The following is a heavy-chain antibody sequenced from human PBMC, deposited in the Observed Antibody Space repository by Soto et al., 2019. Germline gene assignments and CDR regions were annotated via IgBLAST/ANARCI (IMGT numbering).Heavy chain of an antibody. CDR2: IYYSGST. V-gene: IGHV4-31*03. J-gene: IGHJ6*02. CDR1: GGSISSGGYY. Sequence: QVQLQESGPGLVKPSQTLSLTCTVSGGSISSGGYYWSWIRQHPGKGLEWIGYIYYSGSTYYNPSLKNRVTKYAEPSKNKFTLKLSSVTAADAAVYYCARDKQAGYGDDVEDYYYGMDVWGQGTTVTVSS. CDR3: ARDKQAGYGDDVEDYYYGMDV. D-gene: IGHD4-17*01.